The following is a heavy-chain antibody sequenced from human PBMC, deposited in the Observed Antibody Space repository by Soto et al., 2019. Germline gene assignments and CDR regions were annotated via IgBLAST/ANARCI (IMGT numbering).Heavy chain of an antibody. Sequence: PSETLSLTCTVSGGSISRSSYYWGWIRQPPGKGLEWIGSIYYSGSTYYNPSLKSRVTISVDTSKNQFSLKLSSVTAADTAVYYCARHKITIFGVVIFNWFDPWGQGTLVTVLL. CDR2: IYYSGST. CDR3: ARHKITIFGVVIFNWFDP. J-gene: IGHJ5*02. CDR1: GGSISRSSYY. D-gene: IGHD3-3*01. V-gene: IGHV4-39*01.